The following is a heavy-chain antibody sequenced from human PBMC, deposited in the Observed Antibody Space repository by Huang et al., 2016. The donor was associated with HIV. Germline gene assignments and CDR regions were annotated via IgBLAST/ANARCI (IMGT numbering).Heavy chain of an antibody. J-gene: IGHJ4*02. CDR3: ARDWSFGSSTSPAD. Sequence: QVQLVQSGAEVKNPGASVRVSCKASGYTFTDSNIHWVRQAPGQGLEGMGWSNPKRGGIIYAQRFQGRVTMTRDTTISTVHMDLRRIQSDDTAVYFCARDWSFGSSTSPADWGQGTLVTVSS. V-gene: IGHV1-2*02. CDR2: SNPKRGGI. D-gene: IGHD6-6*01. CDR1: GYTFTDSN.